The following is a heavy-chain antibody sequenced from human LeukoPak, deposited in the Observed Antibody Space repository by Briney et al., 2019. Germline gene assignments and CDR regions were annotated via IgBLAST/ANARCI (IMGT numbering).Heavy chain of an antibody. Sequence: GASVKVSCKASGYTFTSYAMNWVRQAPGQGLEWMGWINTNTGNPTYAQGFTGRFVFSLDTSVSAAYLQISSLKAEDTTVYYCARDLTMAVVAIGYWGQGTLVTVSS. CDR3: ARDLTMAVVAIGY. CDR1: GYTFTSYA. J-gene: IGHJ4*02. V-gene: IGHV7-4-1*02. D-gene: IGHD3-22*01. CDR2: INTNTGNP.